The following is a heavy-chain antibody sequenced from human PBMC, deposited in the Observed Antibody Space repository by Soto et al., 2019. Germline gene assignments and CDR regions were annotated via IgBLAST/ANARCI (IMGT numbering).Heavy chain of an antibody. CDR3: ARRHGLDIDAYY. CDR2: FFIGGST. J-gene: IGHJ4*02. D-gene: IGHD3-10*01. Sequence: SETLSLTCPVSGGSISSSTYYWGWMRQPPGKGLEWIASFFIGGSTYYNPSLKSRVTISVDTSKNQFSLKLSSVTAADTAAYFCARRHGLDIDAYYWGQGILVTVP. CDR1: GGSISSSTYY. V-gene: IGHV4-39*01.